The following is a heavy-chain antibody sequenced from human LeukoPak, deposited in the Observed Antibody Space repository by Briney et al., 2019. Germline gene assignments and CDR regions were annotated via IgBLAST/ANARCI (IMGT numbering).Heavy chain of an antibody. CDR1: GFTVSDNY. D-gene: IGHD4-11*01. Sequence: PGGSLRLSCAASGFTVSDNYMSWVRQAPGKGLEWVSLIYSAGSTYYADSVTGRFTISRDNSKNTLFLQMNSLRAEDTAVYYCARLTTLQAGYWGQGTLVTVSS. CDR2: IYSAGST. J-gene: IGHJ4*02. V-gene: IGHV3-53*01. CDR3: ARLTTLQAGY.